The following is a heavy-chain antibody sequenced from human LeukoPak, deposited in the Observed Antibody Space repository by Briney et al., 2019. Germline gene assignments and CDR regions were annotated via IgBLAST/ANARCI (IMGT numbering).Heavy chain of an antibody. D-gene: IGHD6-25*01. Sequence: ASVKVSCKASGYTFTGYYMHWVRQAAGQGLEWMGWMNANTGNTDSAQKFQGRVTMTWNTSISTAYMELSSLRSEDTAVYYCARASVRLDAFDIWGQGTMVTVSS. CDR2: MNANTGNT. J-gene: IGHJ3*02. V-gene: IGHV1-8*02. CDR3: ARASVRLDAFDI. CDR1: GYTFTGYY.